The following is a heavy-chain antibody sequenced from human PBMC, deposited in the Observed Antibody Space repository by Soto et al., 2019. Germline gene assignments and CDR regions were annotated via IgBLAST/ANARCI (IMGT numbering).Heavy chain of an antibody. CDR2: IKPDGSEK. CDR1: GFTFSNYW. V-gene: IGHV3-7*01. D-gene: IGHD6-19*01. Sequence: VQLVESGGGLVQPGGSLRLSCAASGFTFSNYWMSWVRQAPGKGLEWVANIKPDGSEKYYVDSLKGRFTISRDNAKNSLYLQMNSLRAEDTAVYYCARGSGWYFYWGQGTLVTVSS. CDR3: ARGSGWYFY. J-gene: IGHJ4*02.